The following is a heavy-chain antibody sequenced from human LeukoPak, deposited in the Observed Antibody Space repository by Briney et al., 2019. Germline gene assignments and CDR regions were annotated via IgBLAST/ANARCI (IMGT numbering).Heavy chain of an antibody. V-gene: IGHV1-18*04. D-gene: IGHD2-8*01. J-gene: IGHJ4*02. CDR1: GYIFTNYD. Sequence: ASVKVSCTTSGYIFTNYDINWVRQAPGQGLEWMGWISPYNGDTKYAQKFQDRVTMSTDTSTSTTYMELRSLRSDDTAVYYCTRANGGLSDYWGQGTLVTVSS. CDR2: ISPYNGDT. CDR3: TRANGGLSDY.